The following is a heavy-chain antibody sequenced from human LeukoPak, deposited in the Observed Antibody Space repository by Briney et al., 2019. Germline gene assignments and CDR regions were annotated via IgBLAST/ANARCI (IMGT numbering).Heavy chain of an antibody. D-gene: IGHD2-21*02. CDR1: GYTFTSYG. J-gene: IGHJ4*02. CDR3: ARVYCGGDCYSLFDY. V-gene: IGHV1-18*01. Sequence: ASVKVSCKASGYTFTSYGISWVLQAPGQGLEWMGWISAYNGNTNYAQKLQGRVTMTTDTSTSTAYMELRSLRSDDTAVYYCARVYCGGDCYSLFDYWGQGTLVTVSS. CDR2: ISAYNGNT.